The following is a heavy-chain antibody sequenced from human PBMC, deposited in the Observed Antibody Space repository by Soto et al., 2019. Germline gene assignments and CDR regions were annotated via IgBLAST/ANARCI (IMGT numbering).Heavy chain of an antibody. CDR3: ARDRGSDDPIDY. CDR2: ISGSGGNT. V-gene: IGHV3-23*01. Sequence: PGGSLRLSCAASGFTFSSYAMSWVRQAPGKGLEWVSGVSGISGSGGNTYYADSVKGRFTISRDNSKNTLYLQMNSLRAEDTAVYYCARDRGSDDPIDYWGQGTLVTVSS. D-gene: IGHD2-21*01. CDR1: GFTFSSYA. J-gene: IGHJ4*02.